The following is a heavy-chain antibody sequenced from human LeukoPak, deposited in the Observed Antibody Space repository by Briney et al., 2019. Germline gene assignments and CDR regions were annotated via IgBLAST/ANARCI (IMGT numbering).Heavy chain of an antibody. CDR3: ASVSGSRNYYFGAFDI. V-gene: IGHV3-74*01. J-gene: IGHJ3*02. D-gene: IGHD3-10*01. CDR1: GGPISSSSYYW. CDR2: IYSDESST. Sequence: ETLSLTCTVSGGPISSSSYYWMHWVRQAPGKGLEWVSRIYSDESSTYYSDSVKGRFTISRDNAKNTLYLQMNSLRAEDTAMYYCASVSGSRNYYFGAFDIWGQGTMVTVSS.